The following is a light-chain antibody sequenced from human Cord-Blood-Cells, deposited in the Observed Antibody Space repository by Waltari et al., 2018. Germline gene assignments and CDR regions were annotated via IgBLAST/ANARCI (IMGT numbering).Light chain of an antibody. J-gene: IGKJ1*01. CDR2: AAS. CDR3: QQRYSTPQT. V-gene: IGKV1-39*01. Sequence: DIQMTQSPSSLSASVVDRVTITCRASQSISSYLNWYQQKPGKAPTLLMYAASSLQSGVPSRCSGSGSGTDFTPTISSRQPEDFATYYCQQRYSTPQTFGQGTKVEIK. CDR1: QSISSY.